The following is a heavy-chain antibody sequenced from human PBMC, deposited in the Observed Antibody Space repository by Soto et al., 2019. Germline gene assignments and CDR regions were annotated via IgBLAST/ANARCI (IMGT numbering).Heavy chain of an antibody. CDR1: GGTFSSYA. D-gene: IGHD2-15*01. J-gene: IGHJ5*02. Sequence: SVKVSCKASGGTFSSYAISWVRQAPGQGLEWMGGIIPIFGTANYAQKFQGRVTITADESTSTAYMELSSLRSEDTAVYYCARDIRDCSGGSCYLNWFDPWGQGTLVTVSS. CDR2: IIPIFGTA. V-gene: IGHV1-69*13. CDR3: ARDIRDCSGGSCYLNWFDP.